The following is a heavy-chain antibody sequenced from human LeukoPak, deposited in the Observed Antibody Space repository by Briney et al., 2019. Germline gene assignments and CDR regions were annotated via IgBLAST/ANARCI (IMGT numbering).Heavy chain of an antibody. Sequence: SETLSLTCTVSGGSINSYYWSWIRQPPGKGLECIGYIHYTGSTYYNPSLKSRVTISVDTSKNQFSLKLSSVTAADTAVYYCARDREYGGYADCWGQGTLVTVSS. V-gene: IGHV4-59*12. CDR2: IHYTGST. D-gene: IGHD5-12*01. J-gene: IGHJ4*02. CDR1: GGSINSYY. CDR3: ARDREYGGYADC.